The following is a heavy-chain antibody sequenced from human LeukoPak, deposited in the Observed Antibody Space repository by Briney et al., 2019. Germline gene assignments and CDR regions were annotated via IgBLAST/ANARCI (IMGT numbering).Heavy chain of an antibody. V-gene: IGHV4-4*07. CDR1: GGSITSDY. J-gene: IGHJ5*02. Sequence: SETLSLTCTVSGGSITSDYWSWIRQPAGKGLEWIGRIFTSGSSTYNPSLKSRVTMSLDTSKNEFCLELSSVTAADTAIYFCSRGGANDLWGQGTLVTVSS. CDR3: SRGGANDL. CDR2: IFTSGSS. D-gene: IGHD4/OR15-4a*01.